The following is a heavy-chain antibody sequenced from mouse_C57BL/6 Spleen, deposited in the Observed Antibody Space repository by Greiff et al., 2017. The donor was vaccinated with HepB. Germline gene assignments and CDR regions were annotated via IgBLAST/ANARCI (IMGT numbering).Heavy chain of an antibody. D-gene: IGHD2-1*01. Sequence: QVQLQQPGAELVNPGASVNLSCKASGYTLTSYWMQWVKQRPGQGLEGIGEINPSNGRTNYNEKFKSKATLTVDKSSSTAYMQLSSPTSEDSAVYYCARLLINFDYWGQGTTLTVSS. V-gene: IGHV1S81*02. J-gene: IGHJ2*01. CDR3: ARLLINFDY. CDR1: GYTLTSYW. CDR2: INPSNGRT.